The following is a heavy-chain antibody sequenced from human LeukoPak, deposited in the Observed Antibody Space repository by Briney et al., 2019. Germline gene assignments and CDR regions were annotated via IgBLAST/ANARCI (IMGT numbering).Heavy chain of an antibody. CDR3: ARVPYYDLWSGPGYFDY. CDR1: GFTVSSNY. J-gene: IGHJ4*02. D-gene: IGHD3-3*01. Sequence: GGSLRLSCAASGFTVSSNYMTWVRQAPGKGLEWVSVIYSGGNTYYAASVKGRFTISRDNFKNTLYLQMDSLRAEDTAVYYCARVPYYDLWSGPGYFDYWGQGTLVTVSA. CDR2: IYSGGNT. V-gene: IGHV3-66*01.